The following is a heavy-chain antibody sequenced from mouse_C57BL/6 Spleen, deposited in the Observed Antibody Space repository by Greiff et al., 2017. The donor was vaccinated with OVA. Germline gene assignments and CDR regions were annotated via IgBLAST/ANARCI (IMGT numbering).Heavy chain of an antibody. D-gene: IGHD3-2*02. CDR2: IYPSDSET. J-gene: IGHJ3*01. Sequence: VQLQQPGAELVRPGSSVKLSCKASGYTFTSSWMDWVKQRPGQGLEWIGNIYPSDSETHYNQKFKDKATLTVDKSSSTAYMQLSSLTSEDSAVYYCARRGTAQDTFAYWGQGTLVTVSA. CDR1: GYTFTSSW. CDR3: ARRGTAQDTFAY. V-gene: IGHV1-61*01.